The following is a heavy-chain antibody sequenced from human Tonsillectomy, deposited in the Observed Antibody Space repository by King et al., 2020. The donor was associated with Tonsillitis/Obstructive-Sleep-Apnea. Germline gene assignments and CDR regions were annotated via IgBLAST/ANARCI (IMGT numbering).Heavy chain of an antibody. CDR3: ARVAQPSVDTAMVTDDY. CDR1: GGSFSGYY. CDR2: INHSGST. V-gene: IGHV4-34*01. D-gene: IGHD5-18*01. J-gene: IGHJ4*02. Sequence: VQLQQWGAGLLKPSETLSLTCAVYGGSFSGYYWSWIRQPPGKGLEWIGEINHSGSTNYNPSLKSRVTISVDTSKNQFSLKLSSVTAADTAVYYCARVAQPSVDTAMVTDDYWGQGTLVTVSS.